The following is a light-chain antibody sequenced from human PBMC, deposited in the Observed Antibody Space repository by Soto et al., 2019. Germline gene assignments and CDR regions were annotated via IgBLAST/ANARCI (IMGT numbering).Light chain of an antibody. J-gene: IGKJ5*01. CDR2: DAS. CDR1: QRISSMY. V-gene: IGKV3-11*01. CDR3: QQRSNWPPIT. Sequence: IMLSQSPGTLSLSPGERATLYCRASQRISSMYLAWYQQKPGQAPRLLIYDASNRATGIPARFSGSGSGTDFTLTISSLEPEDFAVYYCQQRSNWPPITFGQGTRLEI.